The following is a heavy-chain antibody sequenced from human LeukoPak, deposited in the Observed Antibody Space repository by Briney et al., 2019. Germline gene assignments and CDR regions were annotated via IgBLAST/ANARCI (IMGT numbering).Heavy chain of an antibody. Sequence: GGSLRLSCAASGFTVSSNYMSWVRQAPGKGLEWVSVIYSGGSTYYADSVKGRFTISRDNSKNTLYLQMNSLRAEDTAVYYCARNRDYGDYVPPDYWGQGTLVTVSS. CDR2: IYSGGST. J-gene: IGHJ4*02. D-gene: IGHD4-17*01. V-gene: IGHV3-53*01. CDR1: GFTVSSNY. CDR3: ARNRDYGDYVPPDY.